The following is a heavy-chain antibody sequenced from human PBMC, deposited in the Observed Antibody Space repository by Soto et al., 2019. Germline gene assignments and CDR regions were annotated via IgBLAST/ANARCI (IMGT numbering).Heavy chain of an antibody. CDR1: GESFSGYY. CDR2: IHPSGST. CDR3: ARGTDAFKVGRT. J-gene: IGHJ5*02. D-gene: IGHD1-26*01. V-gene: IGHV4-34*01. Sequence: PSETLSLTCAVYGESFSGYYCSWTRKAKGKGLEWIGEIHPSGSTHYNTSLKTRVTISLDTSKNQLSLMLTSVTAADTAIYFCARGTDAFKVGRTWGQGTLVTVSS.